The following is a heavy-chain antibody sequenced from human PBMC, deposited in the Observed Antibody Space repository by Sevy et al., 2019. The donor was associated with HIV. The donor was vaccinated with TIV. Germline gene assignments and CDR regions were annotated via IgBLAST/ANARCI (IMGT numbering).Heavy chain of an antibody. V-gene: IGHV3-30-3*01. CDR3: ASAPQGGSDVITPPDY. CDR1: GFTFSSYA. D-gene: IGHD3-22*01. CDR2: ISYDGSNK. Sequence: GGSLRLSCAASGFTFSSYAMHWVRQAPGKGLEWVTFISYDGSNKYYADSVKGRFTISRDNSKNTLYLQMNSLRAEDTALYYRASAPQGGSDVITPPDYWGQGTLVTVSS. J-gene: IGHJ4*02.